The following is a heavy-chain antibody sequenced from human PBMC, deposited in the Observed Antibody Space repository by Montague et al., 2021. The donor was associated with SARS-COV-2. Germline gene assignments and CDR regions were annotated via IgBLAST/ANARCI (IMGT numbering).Heavy chain of an antibody. J-gene: IGHJ6*02. CDR2: ISAYNGNT. D-gene: IGHD3-9*01. Sequence: SVKVSCKASGYTFTSYGISWVRQAPGQGLEWMGWISAYNGNTHYAQKLQGRVTMTTDTSTSTAYMELRSLRSDDTAVYYCAGILTGYYGMDVWGQGTTVTVSS. CDR3: AGILTGYYGMDV. V-gene: IGHV1-18*01. CDR1: GYTFTSYG.